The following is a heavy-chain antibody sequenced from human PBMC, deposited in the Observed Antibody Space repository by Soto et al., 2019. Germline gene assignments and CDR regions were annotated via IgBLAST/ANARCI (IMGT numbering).Heavy chain of an antibody. D-gene: IGHD1-26*01. CDR1: GGTLSSYA. CDR3: ASRIVRAPLLYDNYYYGLDV. V-gene: IGHV1-69*12. Sequence: QVQLVQSGAEVKKPGSSVKVSCKASGGTLSSYAISWVRQAPGQGLEWMGGIIPIFGTPNYAQKFQGSVTITADESTSPAYMELSSLRSEDTAVYFCASRIVRAPLLYDNYYYGLDVWGQGTTVTVSS. J-gene: IGHJ6*02. CDR2: IIPIFGTP.